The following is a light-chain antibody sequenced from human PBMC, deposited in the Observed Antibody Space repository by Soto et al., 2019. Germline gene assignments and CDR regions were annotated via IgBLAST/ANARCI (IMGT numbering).Light chain of an antibody. CDR1: QGISSA. CDR3: QQFNSYSLT. CDR2: DAS. V-gene: IGKV1-13*02. Sequence: AIQLTQSPSSLSASVGDRVTITCRASQGISSALAWYQQKPGKAPKLLIYDASSLQSGVPSRFSGSEAGADFTLSSRSLQPEDFATYICQQFNSYSLTFGPGTKVDI. J-gene: IGKJ3*01.